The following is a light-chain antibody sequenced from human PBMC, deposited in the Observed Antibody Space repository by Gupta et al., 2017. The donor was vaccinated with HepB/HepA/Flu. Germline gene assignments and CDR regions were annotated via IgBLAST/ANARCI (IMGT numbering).Light chain of an antibody. CDR1: QSITNN. J-gene: IGKJ3*01. Sequence: DIQLTQSPSSLSASIGDRVTMTCRASQSITNNLSWYQQKSGKAPRLLIYGASKVQSGVTSRFSGSGAVKDFTLTSSRRQHDDCGNYYGRQSFGPATFGRGTKVDV. V-gene: IGKV1-39*01. CDR3: RQSFGPAT. CDR2: GAS.